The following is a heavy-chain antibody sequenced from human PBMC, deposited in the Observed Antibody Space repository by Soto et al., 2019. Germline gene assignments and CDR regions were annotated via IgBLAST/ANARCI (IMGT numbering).Heavy chain of an antibody. CDR1: GGTFSSYA. D-gene: IGHD3-10*01. J-gene: IGHJ5*02. CDR3: ARDTYYYGSGSYFYGRNWFDP. V-gene: IGHV1-69*13. Sequence: GASGKVCCEASGGTFSSYAISWLRQAPGQGLEWMGGIIPIFGTANYAQKFQGRVTITADESTSTAYMELSSLRSEDTAVYYCARDTYYYGSGSYFYGRNWFDPWGQGTLVTVSS. CDR2: IIPIFGTA.